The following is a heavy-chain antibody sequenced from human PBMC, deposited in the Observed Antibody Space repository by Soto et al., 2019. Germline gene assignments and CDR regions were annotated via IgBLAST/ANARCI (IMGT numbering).Heavy chain of an antibody. Sequence: SETLSLTCTVSGGSISSYYWSWIRQPPGKGLEWIGYIYYSGSTNYNPSLKSRVTISVDTSKNQFSLKLSSVTAADTAVYYCARDFYPTSIAARHNWFDPWGQGTLVTVSS. CDR1: GGSISSYY. CDR2: IYYSGST. D-gene: IGHD6-6*01. CDR3: ARDFYPTSIAARHNWFDP. V-gene: IGHV4-59*01. J-gene: IGHJ5*02.